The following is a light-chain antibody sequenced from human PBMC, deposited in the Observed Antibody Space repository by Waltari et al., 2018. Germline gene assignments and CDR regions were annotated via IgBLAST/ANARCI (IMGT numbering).Light chain of an antibody. CDR2: KTS. CDR3: QHYNSYSPWT. Sequence: DIQMTQSPSTLSASVGDRVTITCRASQSISDWLARYQQKPGKAPELLIYKTSILESGGPSRFSGSGSGTEFTLTITSLQPDDFATYFCQHYNSYSPWTFGQGTKVEIK. CDR1: QSISDW. J-gene: IGKJ1*01. V-gene: IGKV1-5*03.